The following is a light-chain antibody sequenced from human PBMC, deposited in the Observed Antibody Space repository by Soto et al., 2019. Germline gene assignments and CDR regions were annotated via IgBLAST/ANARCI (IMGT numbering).Light chain of an antibody. Sequence: EIVMTQSPATLSVSPGERATLSCRASQSVGKNLAWYQQRPGQAPRLLIHGASARPSGVPARFSGSGSGTVFTLTIISRQSDVFAVYYCQKYFTPPITSAPGPTVDLK. V-gene: IGKV3-15*01. CDR3: QKYFTPPIT. CDR2: GAS. J-gene: IGKJ3*01. CDR1: QSVGKN.